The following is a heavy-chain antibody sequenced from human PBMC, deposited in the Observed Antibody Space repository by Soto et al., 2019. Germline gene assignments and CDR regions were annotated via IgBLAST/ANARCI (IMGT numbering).Heavy chain of an antibody. V-gene: IGHV3-15*01. D-gene: IGHD1-26*01. CDR2: IKSKTDGGTT. CDR1: GFTFSNAW. J-gene: IGHJ4*02. CDR3: TTAPAVIVGATPVPN. Sequence: GGSLRLSCAASGFTFSNAWMSWVRQAPGKGLGWVGRIKSKTDGGTTDYAARVKGRFTISRDDSKNTLYLQMNSLKTEDTAVYYCTTAPAVIVGATPVPNWGQGTLVTVS.